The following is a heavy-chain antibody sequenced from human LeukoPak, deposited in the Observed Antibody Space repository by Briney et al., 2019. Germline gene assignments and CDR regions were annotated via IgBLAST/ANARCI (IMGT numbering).Heavy chain of an antibody. J-gene: IGHJ4*02. CDR3: ARDEYCSGGSCYPSEV. D-gene: IGHD2-15*01. Sequence: ASVKVSCKASGYTFTSYYMHWVRPAPGQGLEWMGIINPSGGSTSYAQKFQGRVTMTRDTSTSTVYMELSSLRSEDTAVYYCARDEYCSGGSCYPSEVWGQGTLVTVSS. V-gene: IGHV1-46*01. CDR1: GYTFTSYY. CDR2: INPSGGST.